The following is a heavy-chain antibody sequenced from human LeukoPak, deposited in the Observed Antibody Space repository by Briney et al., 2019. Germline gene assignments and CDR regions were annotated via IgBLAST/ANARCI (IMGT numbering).Heavy chain of an antibody. D-gene: IGHD5-12*01. CDR1: GGSISSGGYY. Sequence: SQTLSLTCTVSGGSISSGGYYWSWIRQHPGKGLEWIGYIYYSGSTYYNPSLKRRVTISVDMSKNQFSLKLSSVTAAEPAVYYCARVQYSGYVYYYYYMDVWGKGTPVTVSS. CDR3: ARVQYSGYVYYYYYMDV. J-gene: IGHJ6*03. CDR2: IYYSGST. V-gene: IGHV4-31*03.